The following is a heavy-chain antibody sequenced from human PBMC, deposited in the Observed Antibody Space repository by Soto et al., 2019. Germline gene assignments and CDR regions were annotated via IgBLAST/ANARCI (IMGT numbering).Heavy chain of an antibody. Sequence: PGESLKICCKGSGYTFTKYWIGWVRQMPGKGLEWMGIIYPDDSDTRYCPSFRGQVTISVDKSINTVYLQWSTLKASDTAMYYCAKSPVVEMAPTQRFDYWGQGTQVTVSS. CDR1: GYTFTKYW. D-gene: IGHD1-1*01. V-gene: IGHV5-51*01. CDR3: AKSPVVEMAPTQRFDY. J-gene: IGHJ4*02. CDR2: IYPDDSDT.